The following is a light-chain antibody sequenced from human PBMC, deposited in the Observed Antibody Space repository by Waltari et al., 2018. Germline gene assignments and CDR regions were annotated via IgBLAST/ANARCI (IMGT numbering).Light chain of an antibody. CDR3: CSYAGPYLLWV. Sequence: QSALTQPHSVSGSPGQSVTISCTGPSSAIGAYNFSSLSQQPPGKAPNLLLFDVTQRPSGVPGHFSGSKSGNTASLTISGLQAADEADYYCCSYAGPYLLWVFGGGTKLTVL. J-gene: IGLJ3*02. CDR2: DVT. CDR1: SSAIGAYNF. V-gene: IGLV2-11*01.